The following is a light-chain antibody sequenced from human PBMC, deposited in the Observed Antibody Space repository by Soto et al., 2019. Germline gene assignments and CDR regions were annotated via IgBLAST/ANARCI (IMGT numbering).Light chain of an antibody. CDR1: QSVSNY. J-gene: IGKJ5*01. V-gene: IGKV3-11*01. Sequence: EIVLTQSPATLSLSPGERATLSCRASQSVSNYLAWYQHKPGQAPRLLIYYASNRATGIPARVSGSGSGTDFTLTISSLEPEDFAFYYCQQRSNWITFGQGTRLEIK. CDR2: YAS. CDR3: QQRSNWIT.